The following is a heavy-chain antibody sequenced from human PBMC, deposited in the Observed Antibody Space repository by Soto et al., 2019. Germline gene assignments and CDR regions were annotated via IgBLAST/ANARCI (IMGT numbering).Heavy chain of an antibody. CDR1: GGSVSSGSYY. CDR2: IYYSGST. CDR3: ARDLYYYDSSGYFRWFDP. Sequence: SETLSLTCTVSGGSVSSGSYYWSWIRQPPGKGLEWIGYIYYSGSTNYNPSLKSRVTISVDTSKNQSSLKLSSVTAADTAVYYCARDLYYYDSSGYFRWFDPWGQGTLVTVSS. V-gene: IGHV4-61*01. D-gene: IGHD3-22*01. J-gene: IGHJ5*02.